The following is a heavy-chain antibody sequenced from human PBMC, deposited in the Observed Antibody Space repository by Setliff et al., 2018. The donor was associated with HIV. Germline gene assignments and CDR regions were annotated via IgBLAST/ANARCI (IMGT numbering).Heavy chain of an antibody. V-gene: IGHV1-69*13. CDR3: ARAHSGSYYYYYYMDV. Sequence: SVKVSCKAAGGTFSSYAISWVRQAPGQGLEWMGGIIPIFGAANYAQKFQGRVTITADESKSTAYMELSSLRSEDTAVYYCARAHSGSYYYYYYMDVWGKGTTVTVSS. J-gene: IGHJ6*03. CDR2: IIPIFGAA. CDR1: GGTFSSYA. D-gene: IGHD1-26*01.